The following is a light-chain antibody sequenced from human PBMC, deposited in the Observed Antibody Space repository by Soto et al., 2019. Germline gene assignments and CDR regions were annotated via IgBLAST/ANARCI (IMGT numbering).Light chain of an antibody. V-gene: IGLV2-14*01. CDR1: SSDVGGYNY. J-gene: IGLJ3*02. CDR2: EVS. CDR3: SSYASNNTWV. Sequence: QSVLTQPASVSGSPGQSITISCTGTSSDVGGYNYVSWYQQHPGKAPKLMIYEVSNRPSGVSNRFSGSKSGNTASLTISGLQAVDESDYYCSSYASNNTWVFGGGTKVTVL.